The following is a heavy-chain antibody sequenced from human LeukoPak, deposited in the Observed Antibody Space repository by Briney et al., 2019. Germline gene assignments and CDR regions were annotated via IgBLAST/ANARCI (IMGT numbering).Heavy chain of an antibody. D-gene: IGHD3-16*01. V-gene: IGHV3-43*02. CDR2: ISGDGGST. J-gene: IGHJ3*02. CDR1: GFMFHDYA. CDR3: ARARQGGQDAFDI. Sequence: GESLRLSCAAPGFMFHDYAIHWVRQAPGKGQDWVSLISGDGGSTFYADSAKGRFTISRDNSKNTLYLQMNSLRAEDTAVYYCARARQGGQDAFDIWGQGTMVTVSS.